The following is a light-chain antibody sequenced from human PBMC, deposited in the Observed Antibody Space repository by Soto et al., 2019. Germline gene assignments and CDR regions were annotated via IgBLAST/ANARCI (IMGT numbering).Light chain of an antibody. V-gene: IGLV2-8*01. CDR2: EVS. CDR1: SSDVGAYNY. J-gene: IGLJ1*01. CDR3: TSYAGSNNLGV. Sequence: QSVLTQPPSASGSPGPSVTISCTGTSSDVGAYNYVSWYQQRPGKVPKLIIYEVSKRPSGVPDRFSGSKSGNTASLTVSGLQAEDEADYYCTSYAGSNNLGVFGTGTKLTVL.